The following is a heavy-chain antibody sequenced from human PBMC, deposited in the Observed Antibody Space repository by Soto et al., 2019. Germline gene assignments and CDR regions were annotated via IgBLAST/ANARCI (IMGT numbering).Heavy chain of an antibody. CDR3: AKGSFGFDY. CDR1: GVTFTSYA. CDR2: ISKSGDST. D-gene: IGHD3-10*01. J-gene: IGHJ4*02. V-gene: IGHV3-23*01. Sequence: GALRLSCAASGVTFTSYAMTWVRQVPGEGLQWVSSISKSGDSTYYADSVKGRFTTSRDNSKNTLYLQMNSLRAEDTAIYYCAKGSFGFDYWGQGTLVTVSS.